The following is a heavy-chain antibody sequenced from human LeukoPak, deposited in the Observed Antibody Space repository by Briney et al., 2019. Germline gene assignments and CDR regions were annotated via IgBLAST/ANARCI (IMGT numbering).Heavy chain of an antibody. CDR3: ARDKVIASAGTPNWLDP. CDR1: GYTFNHFG. V-gene: IGHV1-18*01. Sequence: ASVKVSCKASGYTFNHFGNSWVRQAPGQGLEWMGWISAYDGETYYLQKFQGRITMTTDTATRTAYMELRSLRSDDTAVYYCARDKVIASAGTPNWLDPWGQGTLVTVSS. CDR2: ISAYDGET. D-gene: IGHD6-13*01. J-gene: IGHJ5*02.